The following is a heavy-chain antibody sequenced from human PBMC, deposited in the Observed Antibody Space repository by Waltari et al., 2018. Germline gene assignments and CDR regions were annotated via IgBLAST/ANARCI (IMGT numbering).Heavy chain of an antibody. V-gene: IGHV4-34*01. CDR3: ARGGGDDFWSGYYSRYYYYGMDV. J-gene: IGHJ6*02. D-gene: IGHD3-3*01. CDR2: INHSGST. Sequence: QVQLQQWGAGLLKPSETRSLTCAVYGGSFSGYYWSWIRQPPGKGLEWIGEINHSGSTNYSPSLKSRVTISVDTSKNQFSLKLSSVTAADTAVYYCARGGGDDFWSGYYSRYYYYGMDVWGQGTTVTVSS. CDR1: GGSFSGYY.